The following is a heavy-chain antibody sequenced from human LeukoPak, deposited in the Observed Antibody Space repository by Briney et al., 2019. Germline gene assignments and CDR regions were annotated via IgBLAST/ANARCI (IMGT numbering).Heavy chain of an antibody. CDR1: GFTFSSCG. CDR3: AKDSEQLAYDY. J-gene: IGHJ4*02. CDR2: ISYDGSNK. Sequence: PGGSLRLSCAASGFTFSSCGMHWVRQAPGKGLEWVAVISYDGSNKYYADSVKGRFTISRDNSKNTLYLQMNSLRAEDTAVYYCAKDSEQLAYDYWGQGTLVTVSS. D-gene: IGHD6-13*01. V-gene: IGHV3-30*18.